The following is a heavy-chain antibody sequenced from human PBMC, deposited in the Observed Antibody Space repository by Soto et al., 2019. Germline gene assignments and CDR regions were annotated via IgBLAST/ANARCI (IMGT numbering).Heavy chain of an antibody. CDR3: ARIPVDPSMIYWLDP. D-gene: IGHD3-16*01. CDR2: IYYSGNT. V-gene: IGHV4-61*08. J-gene: IGHJ5*02. CDR1: GSSVSGGDYY. Sequence: SETLSLTCTVSGSSVSGGDYYWSWIGQPPGKGLEWIGYIYYSGNTNYNPSLKSRVIISVDTSKNLFSLKLTSVTAADTAVYYCARIPVDPSMIYWLDPWGQGTLVTVSS.